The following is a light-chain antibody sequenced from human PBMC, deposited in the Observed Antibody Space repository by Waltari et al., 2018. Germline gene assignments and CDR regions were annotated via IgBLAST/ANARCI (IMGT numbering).Light chain of an antibody. V-gene: IGLV3-21*02. CDR2: DDS. CDR3: QVWDTTSDRVV. J-gene: IGLJ2*01. Sequence: SYVLTQPPSASVATGETARITCGGDNVGSKREHWYQQKPGQAPLLVVYDDSARPPGIPDRFSASNSGNTATLTISRVENGDEADYYCQVWDTTSDRVVFGGGTKLTVL. CDR1: NVGSKR.